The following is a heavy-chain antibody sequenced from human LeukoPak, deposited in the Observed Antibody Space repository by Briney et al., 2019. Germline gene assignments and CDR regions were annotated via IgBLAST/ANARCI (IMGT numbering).Heavy chain of an antibody. Sequence: GGSLRLSCAASGFTFSSYSMSWVRQPPGKGLEWVSSISGSGGRTHYTASVKGRFTISRDNSKNTLYLQMNSLRAEDTAVYYCAKDRVSSWVGVVFDYWGQGTLVTVSS. CDR1: GFTFSSYS. J-gene: IGHJ4*02. CDR3: AKDRVSSWVGVVFDY. D-gene: IGHD3-3*01. V-gene: IGHV3-23*01. CDR2: ISGSGGRT.